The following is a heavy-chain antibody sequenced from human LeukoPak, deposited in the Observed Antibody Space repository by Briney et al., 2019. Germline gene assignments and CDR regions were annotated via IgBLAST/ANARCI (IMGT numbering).Heavy chain of an antibody. J-gene: IGHJ6*03. CDR1: GGSISRYY. CDR3: ARKYYYYGSGSSRYYYMDV. CDR2: INHSGST. D-gene: IGHD3-10*01. Sequence: SETLSLTCTVSGGSISRYYWSWIRQPPGKGLEWIGEINHSGSTNYNPSLKSRVTISVDTSKNQFSLKLSSVTAADTAVYYCARKYYYYGSGSSRYYYMDVWGKGTTVTVSS. V-gene: IGHV4-34*01.